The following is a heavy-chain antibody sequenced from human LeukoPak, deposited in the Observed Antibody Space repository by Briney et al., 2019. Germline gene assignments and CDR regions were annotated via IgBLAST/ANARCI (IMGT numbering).Heavy chain of an antibody. V-gene: IGHV3-23*01. J-gene: IGHJ6*02. Sequence: GGSLRLSCAASGFTFSSYAMSWVRQAPGKGLEWVSAISCSGGSTYYADSVKGRFTISRDNSKNTLYLQMNSLRAEDTAVYYCAKDQELWFEPIYYYYGMDVWGQGTTVTVSS. D-gene: IGHD3-10*01. CDR2: ISCSGGST. CDR3: AKDQELWFEPIYYYYGMDV. CDR1: GFTFSSYA.